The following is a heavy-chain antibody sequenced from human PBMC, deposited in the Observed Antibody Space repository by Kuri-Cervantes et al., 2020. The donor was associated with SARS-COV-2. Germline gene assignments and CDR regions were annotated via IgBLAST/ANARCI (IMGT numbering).Heavy chain of an antibody. CDR1: GFTLSSYA. CDR3: AKDHFGVHDF. CDR2: ISYDGNTT. Sequence: GESLKISCAASGFTLSSYAIHWVRQAPGKGLEWVAFISYDGNTTYYADSVKGRFTISRDNSRNSLFLQMNSLRTEDTAIYYCAKDHFGVHDFWGQGTLVTVSS. J-gene: IGHJ4*02. D-gene: IGHD2-21*01. V-gene: IGHV3-30-3*01.